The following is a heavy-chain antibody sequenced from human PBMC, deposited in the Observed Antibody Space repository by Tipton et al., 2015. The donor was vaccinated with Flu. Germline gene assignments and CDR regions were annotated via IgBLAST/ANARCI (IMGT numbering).Heavy chain of an antibody. CDR2: ISSSGSII. V-gene: IGHV3-11*01. D-gene: IGHD3-3*01. J-gene: IGHJ6*02. Sequence: SLRLSCAASGFTFSDYYMSWVRQAPGKGLEWVSHISSSGSIINYADSVKGRFTISRDNAKNSLYLQMNSLRAEDTAVYYCARDHPPSITVLGEITDYFGMDVCGQGTTVTVSS. CDR3: ARDHPPSITVLGEITDYFGMDV. CDR1: GFTFSDYY.